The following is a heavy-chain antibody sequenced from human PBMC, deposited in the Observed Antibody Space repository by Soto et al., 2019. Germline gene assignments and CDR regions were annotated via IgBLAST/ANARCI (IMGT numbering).Heavy chain of an antibody. J-gene: IGHJ4*02. CDR1: GGSISSYY. CDR2: IYYNGNT. Sequence: SETLSLTCTVSGGSISSYYWSWIRQPPGKGLEWIGYIYYNGNTNYNPSLRSRVTISVDTSKNQFSLKVSSVAAADTAVYYCARNVDTTRAYYFDYWGQGTLVTVSS. D-gene: IGHD5-18*01. CDR3: ARNVDTTRAYYFDY. V-gene: IGHV4-59*01.